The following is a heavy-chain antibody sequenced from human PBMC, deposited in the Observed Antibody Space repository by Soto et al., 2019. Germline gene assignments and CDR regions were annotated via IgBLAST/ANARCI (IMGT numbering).Heavy chain of an antibody. CDR1: GFTFSSYA. CDR2: ISGSGGST. CDR3: AKDVWATVNGHPSLGNDY. D-gene: IGHD4-4*01. Sequence: QPGGSLRLSCAASGFTFSSYAMSWVRQAPGKGLEWVSAISGSGGSTYYADSVKGRFTISRDNSKNTLYLQMNSLRAEDTAVYYCAKDVWATVNGHPSLGNDYWGQGTLVNVSS. J-gene: IGHJ4*02. V-gene: IGHV3-23*01.